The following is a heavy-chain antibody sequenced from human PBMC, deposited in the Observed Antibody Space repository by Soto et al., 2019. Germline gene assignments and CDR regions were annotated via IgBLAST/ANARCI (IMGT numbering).Heavy chain of an antibody. J-gene: IGHJ5*02. CDR3: AHRLSIAVAAGEDWFDP. CDR2: IYWDDDK. Sequence: VSGPTLVNPTQTLTLTCTFSGFSLSTSGVGVGWIRQPPGKALEWLALIYWDDDKRYSPSLKSRLTITKDTSKNQVVLTMTNMDPVDTATYYCAHRLSIAVAAGEDWFDPWGQGTLVTVSS. V-gene: IGHV2-5*02. CDR1: GFSLSTSGVG. D-gene: IGHD6-19*01.